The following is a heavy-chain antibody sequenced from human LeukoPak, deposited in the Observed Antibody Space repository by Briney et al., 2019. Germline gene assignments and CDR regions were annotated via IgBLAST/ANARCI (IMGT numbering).Heavy chain of an antibody. D-gene: IGHD2-15*01. Sequence: GGSLRLFCAASGFSFSDAWMNWVRQAPGKGLEWVGHIRSKADGGTPDYIAPVKGRFTISRDDSKDTLYLQMNSLNTEDTAMYYCTTRSPARYCSDGACYSSADYWGQGTLVTVSS. CDR1: GFSFSDAW. CDR2: IRSKADGGTP. V-gene: IGHV3-15*07. CDR3: TTRSPARYCSDGACYSSADY. J-gene: IGHJ4*02.